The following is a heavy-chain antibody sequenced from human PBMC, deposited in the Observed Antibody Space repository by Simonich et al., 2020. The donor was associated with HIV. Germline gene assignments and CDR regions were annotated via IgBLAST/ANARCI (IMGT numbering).Heavy chain of an antibody. CDR2: INHSGST. CDR3: ARLTAGGLGEYFQH. V-gene: IGHV4-34*01. D-gene: IGHD6-13*01. Sequence: QVQLQQWGAGLLKPSETLSLTCAVYGGSFSGYSWSWIRQPPGKGLEWIGEINHSGSTNDNPSLKSRVTISVDTSKNQFSLKLSSVTAADTAVYYCARLTAGGLGEYFQHWGQGTLVTVSS. CDR1: GGSFSGYS. J-gene: IGHJ1*01.